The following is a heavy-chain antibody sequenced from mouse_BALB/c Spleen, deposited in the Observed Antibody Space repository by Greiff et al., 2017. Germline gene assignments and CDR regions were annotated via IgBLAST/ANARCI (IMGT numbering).Heavy chain of an antibody. CDR1: GYTFTSYW. V-gene: IGHV1-87*01. Sequence: VQLQQSGAELARPGASVKLSCKASGYTFTSYWMQWVKQRPGQGLEWIGAIYPGDGDTRYTQKFKGKATLTADKSSSTAYMQLSSLASEDSAVYYCHFVDYWGQGTSVTVSS. J-gene: IGHJ4*01. CDR3: HFVDY. CDR2: IYPGDGDT.